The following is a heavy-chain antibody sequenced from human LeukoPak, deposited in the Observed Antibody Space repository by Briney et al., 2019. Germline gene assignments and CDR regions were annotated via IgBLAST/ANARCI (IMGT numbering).Heavy chain of an antibody. CDR2: MSYDGSNK. Sequence: PGGSLRLSCAASGFTFSSYGMHWVRQGPGKGLEWVAIMSYDGSNKYYADSVKGRFTISRDNSKNTLYLQMNSLRAEDTAVYYCARGRWELSDCWGQGTLVTVSS. V-gene: IGHV3-30*05. CDR3: ARGRWELSDC. CDR1: GFTFSSYG. D-gene: IGHD1-26*01. J-gene: IGHJ4*02.